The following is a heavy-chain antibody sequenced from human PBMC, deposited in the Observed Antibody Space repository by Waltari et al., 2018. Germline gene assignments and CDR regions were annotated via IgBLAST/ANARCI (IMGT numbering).Heavy chain of an antibody. CDR3: ATGLLGSWNFDY. J-gene: IGHJ4*02. V-gene: IGHV1-24*01. CDR2: FDPEDGET. Sequence: QVQLVQSGAEVKKPGASVKVSCKVSGYTLTELSMHWVRQAPGKGREWIGGFDPEDGETIYAQKFQGRVTITEDTSTDTAYMELSSLRSEDTAVYYCATGLLGSWNFDYWGQGTLVTVSS. CDR1: GYTLTELS. D-gene: IGHD6-13*01.